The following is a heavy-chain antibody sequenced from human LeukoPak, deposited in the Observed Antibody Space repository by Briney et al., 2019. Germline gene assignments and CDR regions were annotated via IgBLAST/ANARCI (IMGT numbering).Heavy chain of an antibody. CDR2: ISGSGGST. D-gene: IGHD2-15*01. CDR1: GFTFSSYA. V-gene: IGHV3-23*01. J-gene: IGHJ4*02. Sequence: GGSLRLSCAASGFTFSSYAMSWVRQAPGKGLEWVSAISGSGGSTYYADSVKGRFTISRDNSKNTLYLQMNSLRAEDTAVYYCAKEAEYCSGGSCQPWYNYWGQGTLVTVSS. CDR3: AKEAEYCSGGSCQPWYNY.